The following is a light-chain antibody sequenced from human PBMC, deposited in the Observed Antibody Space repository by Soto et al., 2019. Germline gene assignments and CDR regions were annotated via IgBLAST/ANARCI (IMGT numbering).Light chain of an antibody. Sequence: EIVMTQSTATLSVSQGERATLSCRASQSVSSNLAWFQQKTGQAPRLLIYGASTRATGIPARFSGSESGTECTLTISSLQSEDCAVYYCQQYNYWPPCTVGQGTKVESK. CDR3: QQYNYWPPCT. J-gene: IGKJ1*01. CDR1: QSVSSN. CDR2: GAS. V-gene: IGKV3-15*01.